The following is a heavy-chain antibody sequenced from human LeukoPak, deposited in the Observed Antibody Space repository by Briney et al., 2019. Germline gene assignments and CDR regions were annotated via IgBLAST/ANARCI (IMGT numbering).Heavy chain of an antibody. CDR2: IKQDGSEK. CDR1: GFTFSSHW. Sequence: GGSLRLSCAASGFTFSSHWMSWVRQAPGKGLEWVANIKQDGSEKYYVDSVKGRFTISRDNAKNSLYLQMNSLRAEDTAVYYCARGLAEFDYWGQGTLVTVSS. J-gene: IGHJ4*02. D-gene: IGHD3-16*01. V-gene: IGHV3-7*01. CDR3: ARGLAEFDY.